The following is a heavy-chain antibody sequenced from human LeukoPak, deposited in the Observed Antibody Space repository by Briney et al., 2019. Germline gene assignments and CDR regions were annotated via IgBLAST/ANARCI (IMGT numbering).Heavy chain of an antibody. Sequence: PGGSLRLSCAASGFTFSDYYMSWIRQAPGKGLEWVSYISSSGSTIYYADFVKGRFTISRDNAKNSLYLQMNSLRAEDTAVYYCARDLRYCSSTSCYRVYYYYMDVWGKGTTVTISS. D-gene: IGHD2-2*01. CDR2: ISSSGSTI. J-gene: IGHJ6*03. CDR3: ARDLRYCSSTSCYRVYYYYMDV. V-gene: IGHV3-11*04. CDR1: GFTFSDYY.